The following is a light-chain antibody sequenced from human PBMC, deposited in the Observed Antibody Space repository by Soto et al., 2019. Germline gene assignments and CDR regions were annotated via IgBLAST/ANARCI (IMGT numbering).Light chain of an antibody. CDR3: QQYTNWPPIT. J-gene: IGKJ5*01. CDR1: QAVPNN. Sequence: IHLTQSPSFLSASVGDRVTITCRPSQAVPNNMAWYQQKPGKPPKLLIYGSSTRATGVPARFSGSGSGADFTLTISNLQSEDFAVYYCQQYTNWPPITFGQGTRLAIK. CDR2: GSS. V-gene: IGKV1-9*01.